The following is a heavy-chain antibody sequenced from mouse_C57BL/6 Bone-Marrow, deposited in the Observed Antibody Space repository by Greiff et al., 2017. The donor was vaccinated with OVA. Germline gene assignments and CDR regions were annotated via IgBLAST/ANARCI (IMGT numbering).Heavy chain of an antibody. Sequence: VQLQESGPGLVQPSQSLSITCTVSGFSLTSYGVHWVRQSPGKGLEWLGVIWSGGCTDYNAAFISRLSISKDNSKSQIFFKMNSLQADDTAIYYCATITTVVNYFDYWGQGTTLTVSS. CDR2: IWSGGCT. CDR3: ATITTVVNYFDY. V-gene: IGHV2-2*01. J-gene: IGHJ2*01. D-gene: IGHD1-1*01. CDR1: GFSLTSYG.